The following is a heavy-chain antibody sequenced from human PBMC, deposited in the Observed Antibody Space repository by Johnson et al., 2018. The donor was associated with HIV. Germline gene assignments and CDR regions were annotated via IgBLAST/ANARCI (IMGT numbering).Heavy chain of an antibody. V-gene: IGHV3-11*01. CDR3: AKTYSEGEVRDAFDI. CDR2: ISSSGSTI. Sequence: QVQLVESGGGVVQPGGSLRLSCAASGFTFSDYYMSWIRQTPGKGLEWVSYISSSGSTIYSLDSVKGRFTISRDNAKNTLYLQMNSRRAEDTAVYYCAKTYSEGEVRDAFDIWGQGTRVTVSS. D-gene: IGHD2-21*01. J-gene: IGHJ3*02. CDR1: GFTFSDYY.